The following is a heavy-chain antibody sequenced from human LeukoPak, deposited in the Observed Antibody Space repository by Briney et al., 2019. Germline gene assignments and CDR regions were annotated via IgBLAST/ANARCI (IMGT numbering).Heavy chain of an antibody. CDR1: GFTFSSYG. D-gene: IGHD3-10*01. CDR3: AKLPVLLWFGESLWFDP. J-gene: IGHJ5*02. CDR2: ISGSGGST. V-gene: IGHV3-23*01. Sequence: GGTLRLSCAASGFTFSSYGMSWVRQAPGKGLEWVSAISGSGGSTYYADSVKGRFTISRDNSKNTLYLQMNSLRAEDTAVYYCAKLPVLLWFGESLWFDPWGQGTLVTVSS.